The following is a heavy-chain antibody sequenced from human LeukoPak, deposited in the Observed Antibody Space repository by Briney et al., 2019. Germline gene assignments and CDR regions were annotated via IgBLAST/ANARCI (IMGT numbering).Heavy chain of an antibody. CDR2: ISSSSSYI. CDR3: AREGDYVFYYFDY. J-gene: IGHJ4*02. D-gene: IGHD4-17*01. Sequence: PGGSLRLSCAASGFTFSSCSMNWVRQAPGKGLEWVSSISSSSSYIYYADSVKGRFTISRDNAKNSLYLQMNSLRAEDTAVYYCAREGDYVFYYFDYWGQGTLVTVSS. V-gene: IGHV3-21*01. CDR1: GFTFSSCS.